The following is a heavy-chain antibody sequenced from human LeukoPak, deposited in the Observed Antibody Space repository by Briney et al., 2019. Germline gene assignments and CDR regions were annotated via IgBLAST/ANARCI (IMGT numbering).Heavy chain of an antibody. Sequence: PSETLSLTCAVYGGSFSGYYWSWIRQPPGKGLEWIGEINHSGSTNYNPSLKSRVTISVDTSKNQFSLKLSSVAAADTAVYYCARGLTYYYDSSGYYYGYYYYYMDVWGKGTTVTISS. J-gene: IGHJ6*03. V-gene: IGHV4-34*01. CDR3: ARGLTYYYDSSGYYYGYYYYYMDV. CDR1: GGSFSGYY. CDR2: INHSGST. D-gene: IGHD3-22*01.